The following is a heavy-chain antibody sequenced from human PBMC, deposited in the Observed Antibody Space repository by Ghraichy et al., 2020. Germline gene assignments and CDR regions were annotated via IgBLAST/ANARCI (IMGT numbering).Heavy chain of an antibody. J-gene: IGHJ4*02. D-gene: IGHD2-15*01. Sequence: SVKVSCKASGGTFSSYAISWVRQAPGQGLEWMGGIIPIFGTANYAQKFQGRVTITTDESTSTAYMELSSLRSEDTAVYYCARDRGCSGGSCIKQTYYFDYWGQGTLVTVSS. CDR2: IIPIFGTA. CDR3: ARDRGCSGGSCIKQTYYFDY. CDR1: GGTFSSYA. V-gene: IGHV1-69*05.